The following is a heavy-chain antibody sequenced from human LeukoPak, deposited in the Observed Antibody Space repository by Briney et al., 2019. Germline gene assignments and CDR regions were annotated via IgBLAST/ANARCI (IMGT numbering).Heavy chain of an antibody. Sequence: GGSLRLSCAASGFTFSSYEMNWVRQAPGKGLEWVSSISSSSSYIYYADSVKGRFTISRDNAKNSLYLQMNSLRAEDTAVYYCARDMTTTLDYWGQGTRVTVSS. V-gene: IGHV3-21*01. CDR3: ARDMTTTLDY. J-gene: IGHJ4*02. CDR1: GFTFSSYE. CDR2: ISSSSSYI. D-gene: IGHD4-17*01.